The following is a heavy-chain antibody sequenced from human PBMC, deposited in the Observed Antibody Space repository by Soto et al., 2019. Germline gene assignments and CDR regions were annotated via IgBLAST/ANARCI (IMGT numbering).Heavy chain of an antibody. CDR2: IDPSDSYT. Sequence: GESLKISCKGSGYSFTSYWISWVRQMPGKGLEWMGRIDPSDSYTNYSPSFQGRVTISADKSISTAYLQWSSLKASDTAMYYCARHPITIFGVVISPYYWGQGTLVTVSS. D-gene: IGHD3-3*01. J-gene: IGHJ4*02. CDR3: ARHPITIFGVVISPYY. V-gene: IGHV5-10-1*04. CDR1: GYSFTSYW.